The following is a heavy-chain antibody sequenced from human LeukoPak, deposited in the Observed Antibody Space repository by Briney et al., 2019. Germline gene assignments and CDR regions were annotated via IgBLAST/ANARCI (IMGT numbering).Heavy chain of an antibody. CDR2: VYYSGST. D-gene: IGHD3-10*01. CDR1: GGSISSYY. V-gene: IGHV4-39*01. CDR3: ARTKYYYGSGSYYRVFDY. Sequence: SETLSLTCTVSGGSISSYYWGWVRQPPGKGLEWIGTVYYSGSTYYNPSLKSRVTISVDTSKNQFSLKLSSVTAADTAVYYCARTKYYYGSGSYYRVFDYWGQGTLVTVSS. J-gene: IGHJ4*02.